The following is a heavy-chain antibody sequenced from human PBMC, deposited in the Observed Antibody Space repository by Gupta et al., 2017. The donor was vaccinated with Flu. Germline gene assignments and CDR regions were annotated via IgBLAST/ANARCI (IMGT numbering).Heavy chain of an antibody. V-gene: IGHV4-39*01. J-gene: IGHJ1*01. Sequence: QLQLQESGSGLVKPSETLSLTCTVSGGSISSSSYYWVWFRQPPGKGLEWIGSIYYSVSTYYNPSLKSRVTITVDTSKNQFSLKLSSVTAADTAVYYCARQGGYCSSTSCSSVRSPNFQHWGQGTLVTVSS. D-gene: IGHD2-2*01. CDR2: IYYSVST. CDR1: GGSISSSSYY. CDR3: ARQGGYCSSTSCSSVRSPNFQH.